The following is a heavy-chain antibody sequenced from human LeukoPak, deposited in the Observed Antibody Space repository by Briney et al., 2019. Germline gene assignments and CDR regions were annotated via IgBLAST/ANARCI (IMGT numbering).Heavy chain of an antibody. CDR2: FHTRGST. Sequence: SQTLSLTCTVSRGSISSGNYYWSWIRQPAGKGLAWIGRFHTRGSTNYNPSLKSRVIISVDTSKNQSSLKLNSVTAADTAVYYCARIDGSCSGGSCPSGNWFDPWGQGTLVTVSS. D-gene: IGHD2-15*01. CDR1: RGSISSGNYY. J-gene: IGHJ5*02. V-gene: IGHV4-61*02. CDR3: ARIDGSCSGGSCPSGNWFDP.